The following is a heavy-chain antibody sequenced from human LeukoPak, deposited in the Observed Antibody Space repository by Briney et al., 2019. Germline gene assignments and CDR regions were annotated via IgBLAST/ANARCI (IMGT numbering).Heavy chain of an antibody. J-gene: IGHJ6*04. D-gene: IGHD3-22*01. CDR1: GFTFSDYY. CDR2: ISSSGSTI. V-gene: IGHV3-11*04. CDR3: ARAGTYYYDSSGYYPLDV. Sequence: GGSLRLSCAASGFTFSDYYMSWVRQAPGKGLEWVSYISSSGSTIYYADSVKGRFTISRDNAKNSLYLQMNSLRAEDTAVYYCARAGTYYYDSSGYYPLDVWGKGTTVTVSS.